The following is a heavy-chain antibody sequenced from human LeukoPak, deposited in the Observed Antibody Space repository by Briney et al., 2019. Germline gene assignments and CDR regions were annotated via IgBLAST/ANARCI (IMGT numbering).Heavy chain of an antibody. Sequence: TSETLSLTCTVSRGSISSYYWSWIRQPPGKGLEWIGYIYYSGSTNYNPSLKSRVTISVDTSKNQFSLKLRSVTAADTAVYYCAGIDYGDYVRHWGQGTLVTVSS. J-gene: IGHJ1*01. D-gene: IGHD4-17*01. CDR2: IYYSGST. V-gene: IGHV4-59*01. CDR1: RGSISSYY. CDR3: AGIDYGDYVRH.